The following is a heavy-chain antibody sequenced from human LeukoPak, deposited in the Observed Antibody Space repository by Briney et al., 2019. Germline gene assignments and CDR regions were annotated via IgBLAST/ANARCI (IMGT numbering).Heavy chain of an antibody. D-gene: IGHD2-2*01. Sequence: GASVKVSCKASGYTFTSYYMHWVRQAPGQGLEWMGIINPSGGSTSYAQKFQGRVTMIRDTSTSTVYMELSSLRSEDTAVYYCAREMETGYCSSTSCYYLVYWGQGTLVTVSS. CDR2: INPSGGST. V-gene: IGHV1-46*01. J-gene: IGHJ4*02. CDR3: AREMETGYCSSTSCYYLVY. CDR1: GYTFTSYY.